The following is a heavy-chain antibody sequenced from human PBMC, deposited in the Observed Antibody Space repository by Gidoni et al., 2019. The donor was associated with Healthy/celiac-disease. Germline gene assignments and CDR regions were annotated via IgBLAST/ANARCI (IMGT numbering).Heavy chain of an antibody. CDR3: ARDVWGCSGGSCYSEDFDY. J-gene: IGHJ4*02. V-gene: IGHV3-33*01. CDR1: GFTFSSYG. Sequence: QVQLVESGGGVVQHGRSLRLSCSASGFTFSSYGMIWVRQAPGKGLEWVAVRCYDGSNKYYEDSVKGRFTISRDNSKNTLYLQMNSLRAEDTAVYYCARDVWGCSGGSCYSEDFDYWGQGTLVTVSS. CDR2: RCYDGSNK. D-gene: IGHD2-15*01.